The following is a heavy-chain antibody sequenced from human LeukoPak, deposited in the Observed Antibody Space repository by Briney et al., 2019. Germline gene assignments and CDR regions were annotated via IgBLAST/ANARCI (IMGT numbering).Heavy chain of an antibody. CDR3: ARDDGMATILNY. Sequence: ASVKVSFKASGYTFTCYYMHWVRQAPGQGLGWMGWINPNSCGTNYAQKFQGRVNMTRDTSISTAYMELSRLRSDDSAVYYCARDDGMATILNYWGQGTLVTVSS. V-gene: IGHV1-2*02. CDR2: INPNSCGT. D-gene: IGHD5-24*01. J-gene: IGHJ4*02. CDR1: GYTFTCYY.